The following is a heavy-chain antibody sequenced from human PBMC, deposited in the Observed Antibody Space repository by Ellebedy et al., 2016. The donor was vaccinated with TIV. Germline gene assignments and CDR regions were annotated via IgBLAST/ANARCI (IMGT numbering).Heavy chain of an antibody. V-gene: IGHV1-46*01. J-gene: IGHJ4*02. D-gene: IGHD3-9*01. Sequence: AASVKVSCKASGYTFTNYYMHWVRQAPGQGLEWMGIINPSGNSTNYAQKFQGRVTMTRDTSTSTVYMELSSLRSEDTAVYYCARAYYDILTGYVVPGFDYWGQGTLVTVSS. CDR1: GYTFTNYY. CDR2: INPSGNST. CDR3: ARAYYDILTGYVVPGFDY.